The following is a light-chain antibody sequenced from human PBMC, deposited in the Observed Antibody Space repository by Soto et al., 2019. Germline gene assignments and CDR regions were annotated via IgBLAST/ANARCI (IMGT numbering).Light chain of an antibody. Sequence: QSVLTQPPSVSGAPGQRVTISCTGSSSNIGAGYDVHWYQQLPGTAPKLLIYGNSNRPSGVPDRVSGSKSGTSASLAITGLQAEDEAYYYCQSHDSSLSSSSYVFGPGTKLTVL. CDR2: GNS. V-gene: IGLV1-40*01. CDR1: SSNIGAGYD. J-gene: IGLJ1*01. CDR3: QSHDSSLSSSSYV.